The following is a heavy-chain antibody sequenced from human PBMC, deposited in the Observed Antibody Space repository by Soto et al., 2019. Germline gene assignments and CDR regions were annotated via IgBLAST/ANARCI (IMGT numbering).Heavy chain of an antibody. J-gene: IGHJ4*02. CDR1: GGSISSYY. CDR3: AREQGGFWSGYYYYFDY. D-gene: IGHD3-3*01. V-gene: IGHV4-4*07. Sequence: QVQLQESGPGLVKPSETLSLTCTVSGGSISSYYWSWIRQPAGKGLEWIGRIYTSGSTNYNPSLKSRVTMSVDTSKNQFSLKLSYVTAADTAVYSCAREQGGFWSGYYYYFDYWGQGTLVTVSS. CDR2: IYTSGST.